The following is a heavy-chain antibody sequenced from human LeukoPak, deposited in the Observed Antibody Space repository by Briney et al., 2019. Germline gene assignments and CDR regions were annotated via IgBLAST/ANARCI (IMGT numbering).Heavy chain of an antibody. V-gene: IGHV1-18*01. CDR3: ARVGITIFGVVSYYYYGMDV. CDR1: GYTFTSYG. Sequence: ASVKVSCKASGYTFTSYGISWVRQAPGQGLEWMGWISAYNGNTNYAQKLQGRVTMTTDTSTSTAYMELRSLRSDDTAVYYCARVGITIFGVVSYYYYGMDVWGQGTTVTVSS. D-gene: IGHD3-3*01. J-gene: IGHJ6*02. CDR2: ISAYNGNT.